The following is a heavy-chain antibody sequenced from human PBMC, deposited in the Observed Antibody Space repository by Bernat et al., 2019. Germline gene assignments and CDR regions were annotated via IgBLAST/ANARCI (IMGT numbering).Heavy chain of an antibody. D-gene: IGHD2-15*01. CDR1: GFTVSSNY. J-gene: IGHJ5*02. V-gene: IGHV3-53*01. Sequence: EVQLVESGGGLIQPGGSLRLSCAASGFTVSSNYMSWVRQAPGKGLEWVSVIYSGGSTYYADSVKGRFTISRDNSKNTLYLQMNSLRAEETAVYDCARDRVVVAGGWFDPWGQGTLVTVSS. CDR3: ARDRVVVAGGWFDP. CDR2: IYSGGST.